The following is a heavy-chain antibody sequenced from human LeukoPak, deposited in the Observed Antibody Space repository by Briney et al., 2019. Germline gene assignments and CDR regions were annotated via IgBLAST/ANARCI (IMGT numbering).Heavy chain of an antibody. CDR2: ISNNGGYT. CDR1: GFLFSSSA. CDR3: AKQLGYCSDGSCYFPY. J-gene: IGHJ4*02. D-gene: IGHD2-15*01. Sequence: GGSVSLSCAVCGFLFSSSAMRWVRQAPGEGGVWVSDISNNGGYTYCADSVQGRFTISRDNSKSTLCLQKKSLRAEDTAVYYCAKQLGYCSDGSCYFPYWGQGTLVTVSS. V-gene: IGHV3-23*01.